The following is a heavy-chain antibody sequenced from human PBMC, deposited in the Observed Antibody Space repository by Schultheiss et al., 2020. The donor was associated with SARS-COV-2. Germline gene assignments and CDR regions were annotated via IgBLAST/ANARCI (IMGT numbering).Heavy chain of an antibody. D-gene: IGHD3-3*01. CDR1: GGASNSFY. Sequence: SETLSLTCPVSGGASNSFYWTWVRQPPGKGLEWIGSIYYSGSTNYNPSLKSRVTISVDTSKNQFSLKLSSVTAADTAVYYCARHSYYEPQFDPWGQGTLVTVSS. CDR3: ARHSYYEPQFDP. CDR2: IYYSGST. J-gene: IGHJ5*02. V-gene: IGHV4-59*01.